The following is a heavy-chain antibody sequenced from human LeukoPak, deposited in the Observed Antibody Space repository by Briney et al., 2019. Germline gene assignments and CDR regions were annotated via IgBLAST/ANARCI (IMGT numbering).Heavy chain of an antibody. CDR2: IYHSGST. CDR3: ARGDIVPHYYYYMDV. V-gene: IGHV4-38-2*01. J-gene: IGHJ6*03. D-gene: IGHD2-8*01. Sequence: SETLSLTCAVSGYSISSGYYWGWIRQPPGKGLEWIGSIYHSGSTYYNPSLKSRVTISVDTSKNQFSLKLSSVTAADTAVYYCARGDIVPHYYYYMDVWGKGTTDTVSS. CDR1: GYSISSGYY.